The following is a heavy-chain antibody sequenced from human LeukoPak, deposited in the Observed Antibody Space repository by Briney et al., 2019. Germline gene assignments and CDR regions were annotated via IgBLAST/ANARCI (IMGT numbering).Heavy chain of an antibody. D-gene: IGHD1-1*01. V-gene: IGHV3-48*03. J-gene: IGHJ4*02. CDR3: ARAGGWATTANDY. Sequence: GGSLRLSCTASGFTFSTYEMNWVRQAPGKGLEWVSYISGSGSTIYYADSVKGRFTISGDNAKNSLYLQMSSLRAEDTALYYCARAGGWATTANDYWGQGTLVTVSS. CDR1: GFTFSTYE. CDR2: ISGSGSTI.